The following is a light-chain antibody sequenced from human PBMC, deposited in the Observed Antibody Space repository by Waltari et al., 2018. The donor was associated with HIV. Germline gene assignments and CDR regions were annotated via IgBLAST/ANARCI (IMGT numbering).Light chain of an antibody. J-gene: IGLJ2*01. CDR1: SSDVGGYNY. CDR3: SSYTSSSIPVV. V-gene: IGLV2-14*01. Sequence: QSALAQPASVSGSPGQSLTISCTGTSSDVGGYNYVSRYQQHPGKAPKLIVYEVSNRPSGVSNRFSGSKSGNTASLTISGLQADDEGDYYCSSYTSSSIPVVIGGGTKLTVL. CDR2: EVS.